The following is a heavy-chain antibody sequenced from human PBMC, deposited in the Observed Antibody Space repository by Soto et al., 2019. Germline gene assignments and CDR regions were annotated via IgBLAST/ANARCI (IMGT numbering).Heavy chain of an antibody. D-gene: IGHD3-3*02. CDR3: ALKVWYHFWNGFNWFDP. CDR2: IVPMFRTT. V-gene: IGHV1-69*13. J-gene: IGHJ5*02. CDR1: GGTFSSFA. Sequence: SVKVSCKASGGTFSSFAISWVRQAPGQGLEWMGGIVPMFRTTNYAQKFQGRVTITGDESTSTVYMELSSLRSEDTAVYYCALKVWYHFWNGFNWFDPWGQGTLVTVSS.